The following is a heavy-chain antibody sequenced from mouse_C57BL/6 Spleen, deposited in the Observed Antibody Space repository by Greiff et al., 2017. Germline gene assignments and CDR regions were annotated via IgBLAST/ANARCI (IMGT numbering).Heavy chain of an antibody. D-gene: IGHD1-1*01. CDR1: GYTFTSYW. J-gene: IGHJ4*01. CDR3: ASPQFITTVVDAMDY. Sequence: VQLQQPGAELVKPGASVKLSCKASGYTFTSYWMHWVKQRPGQGLEWIGMIHPNSGSTNYNEKFKSKATLTVDKSSSTAYMQLSSLTSEDSAVYYGASPQFITTVVDAMDYWGQGTSVTVSS. V-gene: IGHV1-64*01. CDR2: IHPNSGST.